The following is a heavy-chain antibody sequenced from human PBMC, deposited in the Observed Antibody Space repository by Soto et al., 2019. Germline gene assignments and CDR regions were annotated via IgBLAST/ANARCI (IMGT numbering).Heavy chain of an antibody. CDR2: IYPGDSDT. CDR1: GYSFTSYW. D-gene: IGHD6-13*01. J-gene: IGHJ6*02. Sequence: GESLKISCKGSGYSFTSYWIGWVRQMPGKGLEWMGIIYPGDSDTRYSPSFQGQVTIPADKSISTAYLQWSSLKASDTAMYYCARNQAHSSSWYLSYYYGMDVWGQGTTVTVSS. V-gene: IGHV5-51*01. CDR3: ARNQAHSSSWYLSYYYGMDV.